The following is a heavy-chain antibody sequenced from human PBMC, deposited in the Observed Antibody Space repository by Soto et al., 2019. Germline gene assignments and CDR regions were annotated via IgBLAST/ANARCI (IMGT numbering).Heavy chain of an antibody. Sequence: SETLSLTCTVSGGSISSYYWSWIRQPPGKGLEWIGYIYYSGSTNYNPSLKSRVTISVDTSKNQFSLKLSSVTAADTAVYYCASTYYYGSGSSGGGYYFDYWGQGTLVTVSS. CDR2: IYYSGST. J-gene: IGHJ4*02. CDR3: ASTYYYGSGSSGGGYYFDY. D-gene: IGHD3-10*01. V-gene: IGHV4-59*08. CDR1: GGSISSYY.